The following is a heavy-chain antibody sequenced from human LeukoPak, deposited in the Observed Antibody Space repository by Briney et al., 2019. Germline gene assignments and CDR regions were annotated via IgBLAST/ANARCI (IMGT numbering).Heavy chain of an antibody. CDR2: ISAYNGNT. CDR3: ATVTYSSGSSPFDP. D-gene: IGHD6-19*01. J-gene: IGHJ5*02. V-gene: IGHV1-18*01. Sequence: ASVKVSCKASGYTFTSYGISWVRQAPGKGLEWMGWISAYNGNTNYAQKLQGRVTMTTDTSTSTAYMELRSLRSDDTAVYYCATVTYSSGSSPFDPWGQGTLVTVSS. CDR1: GYTFTSYG.